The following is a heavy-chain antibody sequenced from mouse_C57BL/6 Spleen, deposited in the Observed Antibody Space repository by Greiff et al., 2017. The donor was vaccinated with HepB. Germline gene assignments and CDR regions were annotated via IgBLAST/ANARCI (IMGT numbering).Heavy chain of an antibody. CDR2: INPSNGGT. D-gene: IGHD1-1*01. J-gene: IGHJ1*03. V-gene: IGHV1-53*01. CDR1: GYTFTSYW. CDR3: ARSRVHDGSSPRYFDV. Sequence: QVQLQQPGTELVKPGASVKLSCKASGYTFTSYWMHWVKQRPGQGLEWIGNINPSNGGTNYNEKFKSKATLTVDKSSSTAYMQLSSLTSEDSAVYYCARSRVHDGSSPRYFDVWGTGTTVTVSS.